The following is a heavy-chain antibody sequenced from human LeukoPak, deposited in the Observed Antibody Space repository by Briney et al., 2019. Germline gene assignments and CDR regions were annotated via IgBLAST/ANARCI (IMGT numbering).Heavy chain of an antibody. V-gene: IGHV3-30*18. CDR2: ISYDGSNK. D-gene: IGHD5-18*01. J-gene: IGHJ3*02. CDR3: AKAETVDTAMVSAFDI. CDR1: GFTFSSYG. Sequence: WGSLRLSCAASGFTFSSYGMHWVRQAPGKGLEWVAVISYDGSNKYYADSVKGRFTISRDNSKNTLYLQMNSLRAEDTAVYYCAKAETVDTAMVSAFDIWGQGTMVTVSS.